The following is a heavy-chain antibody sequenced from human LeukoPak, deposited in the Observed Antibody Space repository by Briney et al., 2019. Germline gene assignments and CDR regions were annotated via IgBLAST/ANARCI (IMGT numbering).Heavy chain of an antibody. D-gene: IGHD1-26*01. CDR3: ARGGGSYLADY. Sequence: PSETLSLTCTVSGGSISSYYWSWIRQPPGKGLEWIGYIYYSGSTNYNPSLKSRVTISVDTSKNQFSLELSSVTAADTAVYYCARGGGSYLADYWGQGTLVTVSS. J-gene: IGHJ4*02. CDR1: GGSISSYY. V-gene: IGHV4-59*01. CDR2: IYYSGST.